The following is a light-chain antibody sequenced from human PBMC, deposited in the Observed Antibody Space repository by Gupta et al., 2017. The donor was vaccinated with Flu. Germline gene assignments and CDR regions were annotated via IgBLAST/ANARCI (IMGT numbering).Light chain of an antibody. J-gene: IGLJ2*01. CDR1: SSNIGSNY. CDR2: RNN. Sequence: QSVLTQPPSASGTHGQKVTISRSGSSSNIGSNYVYWYQQLPGTAPKLLIYRNNQRPSGVPDRFSGSKSGTSASLAISGLRSEDEADYYCAAWDDSLSVVVFGGGTKLTVL. V-gene: IGLV1-47*01. CDR3: AAWDDSLSVVV.